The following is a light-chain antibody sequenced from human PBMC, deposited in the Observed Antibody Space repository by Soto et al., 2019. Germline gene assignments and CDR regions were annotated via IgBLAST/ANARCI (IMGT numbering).Light chain of an antibody. Sequence: DIQLTQSPSFLSASVGDRVTITCRASQGISTYLAWYQQKPGKAPKLLIYAASTLQSGVPSRFSGSGSGTEFTLTISSLQPEDFATYSCQQLDTYPITFVQGTRLEIK. CDR1: QGISTY. CDR3: QQLDTYPIT. V-gene: IGKV1-9*01. CDR2: AAS. J-gene: IGKJ5*01.